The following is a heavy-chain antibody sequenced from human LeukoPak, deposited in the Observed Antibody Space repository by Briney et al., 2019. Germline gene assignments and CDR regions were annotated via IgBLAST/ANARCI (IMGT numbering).Heavy chain of an antibody. CDR3: ARRGSYYDSSGYYYGPYRASGEYYFDY. Sequence: PGESLKISCKGSGYSFTSYWIGWVRQMPGKGLEWMGIIYPGDSDTRYSPSFQGQVTISADKSISTAYLQWSSLKASDTAMYYCARRGSYYDSSGYYYGPYRASGEYYFDYWGQGTLVTVSS. CDR2: IYPGDSDT. D-gene: IGHD3-22*01. CDR1: GYSFTSYW. J-gene: IGHJ4*02. V-gene: IGHV5-51*01.